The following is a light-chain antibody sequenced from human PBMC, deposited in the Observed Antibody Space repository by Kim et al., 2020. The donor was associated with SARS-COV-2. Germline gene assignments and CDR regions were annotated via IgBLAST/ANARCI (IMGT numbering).Light chain of an antibody. CDR2: YDS. CDR1: NIGSKS. V-gene: IGLV3-21*04. J-gene: IGLJ1*01. Sequence: SYELTQPPSVSVAPGKTARITCGGNNIGSKSVHXYQQKPGQAPVLVIYYDSDRPSGIPERFSGSNSGNTATLTISRVEAGDEADYYCQVWDSSGDHRVFG. CDR3: QVWDSSGDHRV.